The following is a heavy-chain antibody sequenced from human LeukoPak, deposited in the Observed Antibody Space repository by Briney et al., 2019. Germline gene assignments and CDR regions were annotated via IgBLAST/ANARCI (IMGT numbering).Heavy chain of an antibody. Sequence: ASVKVSCKASGYSFTTYGVNWVRQAPGQGLEWMGWISAYNGNTKYAQKFQGRVTMTTDTSTSTAYMELRSLRSDDTAVYYCARDSVAVRPGWFDPWGQGTLVTVPS. CDR2: ISAYNGNT. D-gene: IGHD6-6*01. CDR3: ARDSVAVRPGWFDP. J-gene: IGHJ5*02. CDR1: GYSFTTYG. V-gene: IGHV1-18*01.